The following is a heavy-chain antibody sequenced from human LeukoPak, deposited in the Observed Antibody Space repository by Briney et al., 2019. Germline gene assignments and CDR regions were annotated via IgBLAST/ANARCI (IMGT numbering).Heavy chain of an antibody. V-gene: IGHV3-30*02. J-gene: IGHJ3*02. Sequence: GGSLRLSCAASGFTFSTSGMHWVRQAPGKGLEWVTFIHSEGNNKQYADSVKGRFTISRDNAKNTLYLQMNSLRAEDTAVYYCARGPPYYDSSGYYYGGTAFDIWGQGTMVTVSS. D-gene: IGHD3-22*01. CDR2: IHSEGNNK. CDR1: GFTFSTSG. CDR3: ARGPPYYDSSGYYYGGTAFDI.